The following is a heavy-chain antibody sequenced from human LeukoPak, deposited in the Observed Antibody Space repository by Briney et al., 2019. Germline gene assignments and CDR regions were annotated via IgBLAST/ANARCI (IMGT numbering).Heavy chain of an antibody. Sequence: SVKVSCKASGGTFSSYAISWVRQAPGQGREWMGRIIPILGIANYAQKFQGRVTITADKSTSTAYMELRSLRSEDTAVYYCATRTTVTPKAYFDYWGQGTLVTVSS. D-gene: IGHD4-11*01. CDR3: ATRTTVTPKAYFDY. J-gene: IGHJ4*02. CDR1: GGTFSSYA. V-gene: IGHV1-69*04. CDR2: IIPILGIA.